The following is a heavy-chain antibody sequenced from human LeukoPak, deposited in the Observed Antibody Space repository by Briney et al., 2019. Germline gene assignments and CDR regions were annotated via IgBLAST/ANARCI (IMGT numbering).Heavy chain of an antibody. J-gene: IGHJ4*02. CDR3: ARGVSYDYVWGSYRSQTFDY. D-gene: IGHD3-16*02. CDR1: GGSFGGHY. CDR2: INHSGST. V-gene: IGHV4-34*01. Sequence: SSETLSLTCAVYGGSFGGHYWSWIRQPPGKGLEWIGEINHSGSTNYNPSLKSRVTISVDTSKNQFSLKLSSVTAADTAVYYCARGVSYDYVWGSYRSQTFDYWGQGTLVTVSS.